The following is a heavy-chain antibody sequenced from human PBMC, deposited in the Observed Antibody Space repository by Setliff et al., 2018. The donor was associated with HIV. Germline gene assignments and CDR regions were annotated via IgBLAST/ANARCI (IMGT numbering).Heavy chain of an antibody. J-gene: IGHJ4*02. Sequence: GGSLRLSCAASGFIFNRYGMHWVRQAPGKGLEYVAGIRGNGDRTYYGDSVKGRFTISRDDYRNMLFLQMDSLKAEDMAVYYCATNFLYDILTGYFPYQFDQWGQGTLVTVSS. D-gene: IGHD3-9*01. CDR2: IRGNGDRT. CDR3: ATNFLYDILTGYFPYQFDQ. CDR1: GFIFNRYG. V-gene: IGHV3-64*02.